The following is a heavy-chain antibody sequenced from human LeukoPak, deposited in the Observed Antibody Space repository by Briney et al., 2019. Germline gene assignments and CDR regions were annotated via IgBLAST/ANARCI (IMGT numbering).Heavy chain of an antibody. J-gene: IGHJ3*02. CDR3: ARASHDYGDLLDAFDI. D-gene: IGHD4-17*01. Sequence: PGGSLRLSCAASGFTFSSYWMSWVRQAPGKGLEWVANIKQDGSEKYYVDSVKGRFTISRDNAKNSLYLQMNSLRAVDTAVYYCARASHDYGDLLDAFDIWGQGTMVTVSS. CDR1: GFTFSSYW. CDR2: IKQDGSEK. V-gene: IGHV3-7*01.